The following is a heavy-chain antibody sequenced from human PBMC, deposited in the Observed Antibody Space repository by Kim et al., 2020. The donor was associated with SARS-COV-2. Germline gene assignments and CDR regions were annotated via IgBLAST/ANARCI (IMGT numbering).Heavy chain of an antibody. D-gene: IGHD5-12*01. V-gene: IGHV3-73*01. CDR2: IRSKANNYAT. CDR1: GFTFSGSV. CDR3: TRLDLVATYIGLDV. J-gene: IGHJ6*02. Sequence: GGSLRLSCAASGFTFSGSVIHWVRQASGKGLEWVGRIRSKANNYATAYAASVKGRFTISRDDSKNTAYLQMNSLKTEDTAVYYCTRLDLVATYIGLDVWGQGTTVTVSS.